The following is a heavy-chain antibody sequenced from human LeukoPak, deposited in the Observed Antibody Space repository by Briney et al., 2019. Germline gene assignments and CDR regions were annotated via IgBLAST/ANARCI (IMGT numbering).Heavy chain of an antibody. CDR3: AKDCSDYGDLYYFDY. CDR2: ISGSGGST. CDR1: GFTFSSYA. V-gene: IGHV3-23*01. J-gene: IGHJ4*02. D-gene: IGHD4-17*01. Sequence: HSGGSLRLSCAASGFTFSSYAMSWVRQAPGKGLEWVSAISGSGGSTYYADSVKGRFTISRDNSKNTLYLQMNSLRAEDTAVYYCAKDCSDYGDLYYFDYWGQGTLVAVSS.